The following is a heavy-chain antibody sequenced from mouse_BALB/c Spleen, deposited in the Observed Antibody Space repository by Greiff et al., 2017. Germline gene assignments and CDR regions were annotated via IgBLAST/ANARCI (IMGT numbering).Heavy chain of an antibody. D-gene: IGHD2-4*01. Sequence: EVHLVESGGGLVKPGGSLKLSCAASGFTFSSYAMSWVRQTPEKRLEWVASISSGGSTYYPDSVKGRFTISRDNARNILYLQMSSLRSEDTAMYYCARGVYYDYDEAAYWGQGTLVTVSA. V-gene: IGHV5-6-5*01. J-gene: IGHJ3*01. CDR2: ISSGGST. CDR1: GFTFSSYA. CDR3: ARGVYYDYDEAAY.